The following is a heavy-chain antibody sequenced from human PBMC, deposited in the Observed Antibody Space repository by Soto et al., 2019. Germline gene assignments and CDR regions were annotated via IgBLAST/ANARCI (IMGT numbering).Heavy chain of an antibody. CDR2: IIPIFGTA. CDR1: GGTFSSYA. D-gene: IGHD4-17*01. V-gene: IGHV1-69*01. Sequence: QVQLVQSGAEVKKPGSSVKVSCKASGGTFSSYAISWVRQAPGQGLEWMGGIIPIFGTANYAQKFQGRVTITADESTSTAHMELSSLRSEDTAVYYCARGHVGYGDYVDLVYAFDIWGQGTMVTVSS. CDR3: ARGHVGYGDYVDLVYAFDI. J-gene: IGHJ3*02.